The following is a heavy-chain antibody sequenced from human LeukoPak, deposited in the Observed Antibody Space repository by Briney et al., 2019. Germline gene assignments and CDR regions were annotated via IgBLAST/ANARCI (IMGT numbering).Heavy chain of an antibody. CDR2: ISGSGGST. CDR1: GFTFSSYA. CDR3: AKSRALAAQRNFDY. Sequence: PGRPLRLSCAASGFTFSSYAVSWVRQAPGKGLEWVSAISGSGGSTYYADSVKGRFTISGDSSKNTLYLQMNSLRAEDTAVYYCAKSRALAAQRNFDYWGQGTLVTVSS. V-gene: IGHV3-23*01. J-gene: IGHJ4*02. D-gene: IGHD6-6*01.